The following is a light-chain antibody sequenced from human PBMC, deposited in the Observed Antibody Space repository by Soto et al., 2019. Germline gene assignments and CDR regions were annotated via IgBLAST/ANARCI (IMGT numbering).Light chain of an antibody. CDR3: QQLNSYPLT. V-gene: IGKV1-9*01. J-gene: IGKJ4*01. CDR2: DAS. Sequence: DIQLTQSPSFVSASVGDRVTITCRASQGISSYLAWYQQKPGKAPKLLIYDASTLQSGVPSRFSGSGAGTEFTLTISSLQPEDFATYYCQQLNSYPLTCGGGTNVEIK. CDR1: QGISSY.